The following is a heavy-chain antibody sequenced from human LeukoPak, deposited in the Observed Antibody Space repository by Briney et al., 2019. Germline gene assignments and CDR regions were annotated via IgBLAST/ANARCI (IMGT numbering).Heavy chain of an antibody. CDR2: ITSSGGTT. CDR3: AKRSGGAFEY. Sequence: PGGSLRLSCAASGFTFSSYAMSWVRQAPGKGLEWVSTITSSGGTTYYADSVKGRFTISRDNSKNTLYLQMNSLRAEDTAVYYCAKRSGGAFEYWGQGTLVTVS. CDR1: GFTFSSYA. J-gene: IGHJ4*02. V-gene: IGHV3-23*01. D-gene: IGHD2-15*01.